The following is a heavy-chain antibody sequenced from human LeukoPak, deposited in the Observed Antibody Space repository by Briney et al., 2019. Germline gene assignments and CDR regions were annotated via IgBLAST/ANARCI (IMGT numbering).Heavy chain of an antibody. Sequence: GASVKVSCKASGGTFSSYAISWVRQAPGQGLEWMGGIIPIFGTANYAQKFQGRVTITADKSTSTAYMELSSLRSEDTAVYYCARDLHDILTGYPPTYYFDYWGQGTLVTVSS. J-gene: IGHJ4*02. D-gene: IGHD3-9*01. CDR3: ARDLHDILTGYPPTYYFDY. CDR2: IIPIFGTA. V-gene: IGHV1-69*06. CDR1: GGTFSSYA.